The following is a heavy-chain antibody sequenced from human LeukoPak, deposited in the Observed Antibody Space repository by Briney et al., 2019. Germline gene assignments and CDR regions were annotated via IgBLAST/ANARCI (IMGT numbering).Heavy chain of an antibody. J-gene: IGHJ4*02. Sequence: GESLKISCEGSGYRFTSYWITWVRQMPGKGLEWMGSIDPGASYTNYSPSIQGHVSISFDKSISTAYLQWSSLKAPDTAMYYCARGAYTYDYWGQGTLVTVSS. CDR2: IDPGASYT. D-gene: IGHD5-18*01. CDR1: GYRFTSYW. CDR3: ARGAYTYDY. V-gene: IGHV5-10-1*01.